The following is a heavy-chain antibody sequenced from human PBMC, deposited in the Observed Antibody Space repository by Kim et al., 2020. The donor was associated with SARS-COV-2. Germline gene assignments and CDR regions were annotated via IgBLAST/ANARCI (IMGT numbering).Heavy chain of an antibody. D-gene: IGHD5-12*01. J-gene: IGHJ4*02. V-gene: IGHV1-3*01. Sequence: ASVKVSCKASGYTFTNYMIHWVRQAPGQRLEWMGGFSPGNGKTEYAEKFQGRVTFSRDTSASTVYMELSSLRSEDTAVYYCARARGCDFWGQGTLVTVSS. CDR2: FSPGNGKT. CDR1: GYTFTNYM. CDR3: ARARGCDF.